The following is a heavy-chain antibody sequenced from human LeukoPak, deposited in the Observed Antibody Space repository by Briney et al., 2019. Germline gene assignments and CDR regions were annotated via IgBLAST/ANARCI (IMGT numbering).Heavy chain of an antibody. CDR1: GGSISSSSYY. CDR3: ARGYYDSSGYYSSPYAFDI. J-gene: IGHJ3*02. D-gene: IGHD3-22*01. V-gene: IGHV4-39*07. CDR2: IYYSGST. Sequence: SSETLSLTCTVSGGSISSSSYYWGWIRQPPGKGLEWIGSIYYSGSTYYNPSLKSRVTISVDTSKNQFSLKLSSVTAADTAVYYCARGYYDSSGYYSSPYAFDIWGQGTMVTVSS.